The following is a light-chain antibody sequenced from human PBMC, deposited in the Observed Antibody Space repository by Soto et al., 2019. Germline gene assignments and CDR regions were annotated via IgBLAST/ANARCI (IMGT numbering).Light chain of an antibody. V-gene: IGLV2-8*01. CDR3: SAHGGTNPYV. J-gene: IGLJ1*01. CDR1: AGDIGGYTF. CDR2: DVN. Sequence: QSALTQPPSASGSPGQSVAISCTGTAGDIGGYTFVSWYQQHPGKAPKLLIYDVNKRPSGVPDRFSGSKSGNTASLTVSGLQAEDEADYYCSAHGGTNPYVFGTGTKVTVL.